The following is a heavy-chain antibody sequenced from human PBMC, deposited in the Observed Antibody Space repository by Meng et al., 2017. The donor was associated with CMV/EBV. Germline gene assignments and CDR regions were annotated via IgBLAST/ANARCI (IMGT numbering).Heavy chain of an antibody. CDR1: GFTLGNFW. CDR2: IIGDGSIT. Sequence: GESLKTPCTASGFTLGNFWMHGVRQAPGKGLVWVSRIIGDGSITNYADPVKGRFTISRDNAKNTVYLHMDSLRGEDTGAYYCGRDLHIAAADYWGQGTLVTVSS. D-gene: IGHD6-13*01. CDR3: GRDLHIAAADY. V-gene: IGHV3-74*01. J-gene: IGHJ4*02.